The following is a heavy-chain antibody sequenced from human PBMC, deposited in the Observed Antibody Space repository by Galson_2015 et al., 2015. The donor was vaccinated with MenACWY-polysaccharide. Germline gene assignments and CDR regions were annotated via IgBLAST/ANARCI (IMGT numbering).Heavy chain of an antibody. J-gene: IGHJ5*02. V-gene: IGHV3-7*01. CDR2: INQDGSEK. Sequence: SLRLSCAASGFTFSNYWMTWVRQAPGKGLEWVANINQDGSEKYYVDSVKGRFTISRDNVKNSLYLQMSSLSVEDTAVYYCARPAGYNWFDPWGQGSPVIVSS. CDR1: GFTFSNYW. CDR3: ARPAGYNWFDP. D-gene: IGHD5-12*01.